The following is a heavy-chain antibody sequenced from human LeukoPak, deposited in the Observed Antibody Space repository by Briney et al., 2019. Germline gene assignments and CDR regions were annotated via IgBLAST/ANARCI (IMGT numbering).Heavy chain of an antibody. CDR3: ARATPSGDY. CDR2: IYHSGST. CDR1: GGSISSGGYY. Sequence: SETLSLTCTVSGGSISSGGYYWSWIRQPPGKGLEWIGYIYHSGSTYYNPSLKSRVTISVDKSKNQFSLKLSSVTAADTAVYYCARATPSGDYWGQGTLVTVSS. D-gene: IGHD1-26*01. V-gene: IGHV4-30-2*01. J-gene: IGHJ4*02.